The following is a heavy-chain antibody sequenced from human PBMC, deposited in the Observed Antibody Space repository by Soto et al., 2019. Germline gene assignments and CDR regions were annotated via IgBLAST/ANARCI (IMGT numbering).Heavy chain of an antibody. D-gene: IGHD2-15*01. Sequence: GGSLRLSCAASGFTFSSYAMSWVRQAPGKGLEWVSAISGSGGSTYYADSVKGRFTISRDNSKNTLYLQMNSLRAEDTAVYYCSKAPDVVAATYYYYMAVWGKGTKVTVSS. CDR2: ISGSGGST. V-gene: IGHV3-23*01. CDR1: GFTFSSYA. CDR3: SKAPDVVAATYYYYMAV. J-gene: IGHJ6*03.